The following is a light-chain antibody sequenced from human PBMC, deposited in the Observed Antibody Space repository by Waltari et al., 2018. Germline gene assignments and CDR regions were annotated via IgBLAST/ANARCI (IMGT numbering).Light chain of an antibody. CDR3: QQYNSGTLT. Sequence: IQLTQSPSTLSASVGDRVTITCRASQSLNNWLAWYQQRPGKAPKSLIFKASNLAFGVPSRFSGSGSGTVFTLTISSLQPDDFATYYCQQYNSGTLTFGGGTKVEIK. J-gene: IGKJ4*01. CDR2: KAS. V-gene: IGKV1-5*03. CDR1: QSLNNW.